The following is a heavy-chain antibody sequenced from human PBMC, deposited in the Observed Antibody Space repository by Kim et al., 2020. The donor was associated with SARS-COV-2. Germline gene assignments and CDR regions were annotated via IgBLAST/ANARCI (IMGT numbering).Heavy chain of an antibody. J-gene: IGHJ4*02. D-gene: IGHD1-26*01. CDR3: AKLRDSGSRYGGLDY. V-gene: IGHV3-23*01. Sequence: DSVKGRFTISRDNSKNTLYLQMNSLRAEDTAVYYCAKLRDSGSRYGGLDYWGQGTLVTVSS.